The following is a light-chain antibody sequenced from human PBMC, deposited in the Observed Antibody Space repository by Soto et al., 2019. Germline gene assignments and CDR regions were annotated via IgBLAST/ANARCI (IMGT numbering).Light chain of an antibody. CDR1: QSISSW. CDR3: QQYNSYSPRLT. CDR2: RAS. Sequence: DIQMTQSPSTLSASVGDRVTITCRASQSISSWLAWYQQKPGKAPKLLIYRASSLESGVPSRFSGSESGTELTLNISSLQPDDFATYYCQQYNSYSPRLTCGGGTKVESK. V-gene: IGKV1-5*03. J-gene: IGKJ4*01.